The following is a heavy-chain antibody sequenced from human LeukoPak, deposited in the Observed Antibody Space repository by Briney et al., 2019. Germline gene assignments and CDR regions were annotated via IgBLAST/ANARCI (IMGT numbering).Heavy chain of an antibody. CDR1: GFTFSSYW. D-gene: IGHD2-21*01. CDR2: INSDGSST. V-gene: IGHV3-74*01. CDR3: AREFSVDCGGDCPNWFDP. J-gene: IGHJ5*02. Sequence: GGSLRLSCAASGFTFSSYWMYWVRQAPGKGLVWVSRINSDGSSTSYADSVKGRFTISRDNAKNTLYLQMNSLRAEDTAVYYCAREFSVDCGGDCPNWFDPWGQGTPVTVSS.